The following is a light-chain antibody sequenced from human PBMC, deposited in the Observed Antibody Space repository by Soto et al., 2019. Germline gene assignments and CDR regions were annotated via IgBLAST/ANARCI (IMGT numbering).Light chain of an antibody. CDR2: GNS. Sequence: QSALTQPASVSGSPGQSITISCTGTSSDVGGYKYVSWYQQHPGKAPKLLIYGNSNRPSGVPDRFSGSKSGTSASLAINGLQAEDEAHYYCQSYGNSLSGAWVFGGGTKLTVL. J-gene: IGLJ3*02. CDR1: SSDVGGYKY. V-gene: IGLV2-14*03. CDR3: QSYGNSLSGAWV.